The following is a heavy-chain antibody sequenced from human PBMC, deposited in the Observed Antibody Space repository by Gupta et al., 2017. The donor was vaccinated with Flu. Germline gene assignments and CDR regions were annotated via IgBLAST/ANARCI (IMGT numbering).Heavy chain of an antibody. CDR1: GGSISSSSYY. CDR3: ARHNAGPYCSSTSCYTAAAASVGWYFDL. J-gene: IGHJ2*01. CDR2: IYYSGST. Sequence: QLQLQESGPGLVKPSETLSLTCTVSGGSISSSSYYWGWIRQPPGKGLEWIGSIYYSGSTYYNPSLKSRVTISVDTSKNQFSLKLSSVTAADTAVYYCARHNAGPYCSSTSCYTAAAASVGWYFDLWGRGTLVTVSS. D-gene: IGHD2-2*02. V-gene: IGHV4-39*01.